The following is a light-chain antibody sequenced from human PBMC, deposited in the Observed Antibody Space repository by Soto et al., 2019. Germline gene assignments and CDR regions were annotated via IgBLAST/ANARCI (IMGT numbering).Light chain of an antibody. CDR3: FSYAGDSVYV. CDR2: EVT. J-gene: IGLJ1*01. Sequence: QSVLTQAAAVSGCPRQSITISCTGTNSDVGSYNLVSWFQQHPGKAPKLVIYEVTKRPSGVSDRFSGSKSGNTASLTISGFQAEDEADYYCFSYAGDSVYVFGTGTKVTVL. V-gene: IGLV2-23*02. CDR1: NSDVGSYNL.